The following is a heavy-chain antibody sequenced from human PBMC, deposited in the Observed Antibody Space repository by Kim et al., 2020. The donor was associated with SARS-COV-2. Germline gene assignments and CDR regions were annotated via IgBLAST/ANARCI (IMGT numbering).Heavy chain of an antibody. Sequence: ASVKVSCKASGYTFTSYAMHWVRQAPGQRLEWMGWINAGNGNTKYSQKFQGRVTITRDTSASTAYMELSSLSSEDTAVYYCARGSITIFGVVIGTDAFDIWGQGTMVTVSS. J-gene: IGHJ3*02. CDR2: INAGNGNT. V-gene: IGHV1-3*01. CDR1: GYTFTSYA. D-gene: IGHD3-3*01. CDR3: ARGSITIFGVVIGTDAFDI.